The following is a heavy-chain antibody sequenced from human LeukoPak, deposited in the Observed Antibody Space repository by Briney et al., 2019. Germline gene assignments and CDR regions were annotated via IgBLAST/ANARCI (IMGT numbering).Heavy chain of an antibody. J-gene: IGHJ4*02. D-gene: IGHD5-24*01. CDR1: GYKFDNNW. V-gene: IGHV5-51*01. CDR2: INPDDSDT. Sequence: GESLKISCKGSGYKFDNNWIGWGRQMPGAGLEWMAVINPDDSDTRYSPSFQGQVTLSVDKSIDTAFLQWDSLKASDTAIYYCVRRRGWLQSPFDYWGQGTLVIVSS. CDR3: VRRRGWLQSPFDY.